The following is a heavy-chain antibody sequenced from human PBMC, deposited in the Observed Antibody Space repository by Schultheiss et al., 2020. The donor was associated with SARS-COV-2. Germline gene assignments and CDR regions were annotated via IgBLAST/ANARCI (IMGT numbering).Heavy chain of an antibody. Sequence: GGSLRLSCAASGFTVSSNYMNWVRQAPGKGLEWVSSISSSSSYIYYADSVKGRFTISRDNAKNSLYLQMNSLRAEDTAVYYCARSITIFGVVIINDAFDIWGQGTMVTVSS. J-gene: IGHJ3*02. CDR3: ARSITIFGVVIINDAFDI. D-gene: IGHD3-3*01. CDR1: GFTVSSNY. CDR2: ISSSSSYI. V-gene: IGHV3-21*01.